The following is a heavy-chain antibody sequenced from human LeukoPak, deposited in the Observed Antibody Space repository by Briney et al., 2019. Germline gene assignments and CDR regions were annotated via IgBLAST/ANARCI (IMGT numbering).Heavy chain of an antibody. CDR2: ISSTSTYI. Sequence: PGRSLRISCAASGFTFNSYGMNWVRQAPGKGLEWVSYISSTSTYIYYGDSVKGRFTISRDNAKNSLYLQMNSLRAEDTAVYYCARETSGCLDIWGQGTMVTVSS. V-gene: IGHV3-21*01. CDR1: GFTFNSYG. D-gene: IGHD6-19*01. CDR3: ARETSGCLDI. J-gene: IGHJ3*02.